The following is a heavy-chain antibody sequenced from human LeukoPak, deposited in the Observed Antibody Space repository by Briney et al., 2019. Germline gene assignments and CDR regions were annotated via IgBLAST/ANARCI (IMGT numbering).Heavy chain of an antibody. CDR1: GYTLTGYY. CDR2: INPNSGGT. V-gene: IGHV1-2*02. CDR3: ARSWKFSSGYPSTWFDP. J-gene: IGHJ5*02. Sequence: ASVKVSCKASGYTLTGYYMHWVRQAPGQGLEWMGWINPNSGGTNYAQKFQGRVTMTRDTSISTAYMELSRLRSDDTAVYYCARSWKFSSGYPSTWFDPWGQGTLVTVSS. D-gene: IGHD3-22*01.